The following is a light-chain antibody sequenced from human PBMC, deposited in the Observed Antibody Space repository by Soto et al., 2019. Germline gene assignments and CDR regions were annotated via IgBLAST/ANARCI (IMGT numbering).Light chain of an antibody. J-gene: IGLJ2*01. V-gene: IGLV2-14*01. CDR3: SSYTTSGIVI. CDR1: SSNIGGAYD. Sequence: QSVLTQPPSVSGAPGQRVTISCTGSSSNIGGAYDVHWYQHHPGKAPKLMIYEVSNRPSGDSNRFSGSKSGYTASLTISGLRAEDEADYYCSSYTTSGIVIFGGGTKLTVL. CDR2: EVS.